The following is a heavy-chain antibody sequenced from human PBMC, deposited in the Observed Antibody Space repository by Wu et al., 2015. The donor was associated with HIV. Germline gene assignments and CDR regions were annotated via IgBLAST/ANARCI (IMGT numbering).Heavy chain of an antibody. V-gene: IGHV1-46*01. CDR1: GYTFTSYY. Sequence: QVQLVQSGAEMKKPGASVRVSCKTSGYTFTSYYMHWVRQAPGQGLEWMGIINPSGGSTSYAQKFQGRITITADESTRTGYMELSSLKSEDTAVYYCARSDGLVDGGNSGYDSWGQGTLVTVSS. CDR3: ARSDGLVDGGNSGYDS. CDR2: INPSGGST. J-gene: IGHJ4*02. D-gene: IGHD4-23*01.